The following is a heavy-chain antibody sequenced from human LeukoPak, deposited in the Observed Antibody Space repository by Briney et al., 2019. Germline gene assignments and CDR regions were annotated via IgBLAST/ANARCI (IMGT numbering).Heavy chain of an antibody. CDR2: ISYDGSNK. CDR3: ARDSGYCTSTSCYAWLADY. V-gene: IGHV3-30*04. CDR1: GFTFSQYA. Sequence: PGGSLRLSCAASGFTFSQYAMHWVRQALGKGLEWVAIISYDGSNKYYADSVKGRFTISRDNSKNTLYLQMNSLRAEDTAVYYCARDSGYCTSTSCYAWLADYWGQGTPVTVSS. D-gene: IGHD2-2*01. J-gene: IGHJ4*02.